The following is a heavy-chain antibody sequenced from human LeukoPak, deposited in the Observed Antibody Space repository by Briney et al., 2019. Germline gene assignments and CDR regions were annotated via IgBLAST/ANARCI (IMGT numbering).Heavy chain of an antibody. CDR1: GYTFTSYD. J-gene: IGHJ5*02. D-gene: IGHD2/OR15-2a*01. CDR3: ARVSPDSDP. V-gene: IGHV1-8*01. CDR2: MNPKSGNT. Sequence: ASVKVSCKASGYTFTSYDISWVRQATGQGLEWMGWMNPKSGNTGYAQKFQGRVTMTRNTAISTAYMEPSSLTSEDTAVYYCARVSPDSDPWGQGTLVTVSS.